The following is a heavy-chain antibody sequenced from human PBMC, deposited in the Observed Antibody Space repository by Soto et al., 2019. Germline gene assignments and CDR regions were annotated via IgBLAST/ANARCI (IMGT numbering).Heavy chain of an antibody. D-gene: IGHD3-10*01. CDR3: AKRKTGLLWFGASGGLDV. J-gene: IGHJ6*02. Sequence: GGALRLSCAASAFTFSDYYIRVIHQAPGKGLEWVSYISSIGSTIYYADSVKGRFTISRDNAKNSLYLQMNSLRAEDTAVYYCAKRKTGLLWFGASGGLDVWGQGTTVTVSS. CDR1: AFTFSDYY. CDR2: ISSIGSTI. V-gene: IGHV3-11*01.